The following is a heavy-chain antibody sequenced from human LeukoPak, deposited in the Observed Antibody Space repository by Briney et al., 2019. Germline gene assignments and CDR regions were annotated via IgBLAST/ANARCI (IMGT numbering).Heavy chain of an antibody. D-gene: IGHD2-2*01. Sequence: SSTIYYADSVKGRFTISRDNAKNSLYLQMNSLRAEDTAVYYCARDIGYCSSTSCYNWFDPWGQGTLVTVSS. V-gene: IGHV3-48*04. CDR3: ARDIGYCSSTSCYNWFDP. J-gene: IGHJ5*02. CDR2: SSTI.